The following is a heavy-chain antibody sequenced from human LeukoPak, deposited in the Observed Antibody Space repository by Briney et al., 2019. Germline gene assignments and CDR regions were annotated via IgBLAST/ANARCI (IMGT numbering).Heavy chain of an antibody. V-gene: IGHV1-18*01. Sequence: ASVKVSCKASGYTFTSYGISWVRQAPGQGLEWLGWISDYNGNTNYAQKLQGRVTMTTDTSTSTAYMELRSLRSDDTAVYYCARDLYRDSLPVSWFDPWGQGTLVTVSS. D-gene: IGHD4-11*01. CDR3: ARDLYRDSLPVSWFDP. CDR2: ISDYNGNT. CDR1: GYTFTSYG. J-gene: IGHJ5*02.